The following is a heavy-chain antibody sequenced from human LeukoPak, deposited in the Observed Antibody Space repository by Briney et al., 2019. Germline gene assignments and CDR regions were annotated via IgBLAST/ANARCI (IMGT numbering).Heavy chain of an antibody. J-gene: IGHJ4*02. V-gene: IGHV4-34*01. CDR1: GGSLSGYY. CDR2: INHSGST. Sequence: SETLSLTCAVYGGSLSGYYWSWIRQPPGKGLEWIGEINHSGSTNYNPSLKSRVTISVDTSKNQFSLKLSSVTAADTAVYYCASRIYGDNYFDYWGQGTLVTVSS. CDR3: ASRIYGDNYFDY. D-gene: IGHD4-17*01.